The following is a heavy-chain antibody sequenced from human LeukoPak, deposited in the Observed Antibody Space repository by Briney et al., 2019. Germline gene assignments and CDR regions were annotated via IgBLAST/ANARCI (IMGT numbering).Heavy chain of an antibody. CDR2: IYYSGRT. CDR3: ARLPPPVRGIIIGDYFDY. J-gene: IGHJ4*02. D-gene: IGHD3-10*01. CDR1: GGSISSSSYY. V-gene: IGHV4-39*01. Sequence: PSETLSLTCTVSGGSISSSSYYWGWVRQPPGKGLEWIGSIYYSGRTFYNPSLKSRVTISVDTSKNQFSLKLSSVTAADTAGYYCARLPPPVRGIIIGDYFDYWGQGTLVTVSS.